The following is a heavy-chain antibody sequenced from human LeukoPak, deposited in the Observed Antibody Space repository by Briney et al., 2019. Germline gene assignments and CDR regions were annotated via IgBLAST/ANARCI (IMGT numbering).Heavy chain of an antibody. J-gene: IGHJ5*02. CDR2: INPNSGGT. V-gene: IGHV1-2*02. CDR3: ARDRMEQQLLGWFDP. CDR1: GYTFTGYY. Sequence: GASVKVSCKASGYTFTGYYVHWVRQAPGQGLEWMGWINPNSGGTNYAQKFQGRVTMTRDTSISTAYMELTRLRFDDTAVYYCARDRMEQQLLGWFDPWGQGTLVTVSS. D-gene: IGHD6-13*01.